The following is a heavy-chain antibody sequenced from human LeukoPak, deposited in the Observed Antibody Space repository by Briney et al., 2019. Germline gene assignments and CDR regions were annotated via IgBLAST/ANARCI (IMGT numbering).Heavy chain of an antibody. CDR1: GGAFSGYY. Sequence: PSETLSLTCAVYGGAFSGYYWSLIRQPPGKGLEWIGEINHSGSTNYNPSLKSRVTISVDTSKNQFSLKLSPVTAADTAVYYCARGPMVRGVRYYYYYMDVWGKGTTVTVSS. CDR3: ARGPMVRGVRYYYYYMDV. V-gene: IGHV4-34*01. CDR2: INHSGST. D-gene: IGHD3-10*01. J-gene: IGHJ6*03.